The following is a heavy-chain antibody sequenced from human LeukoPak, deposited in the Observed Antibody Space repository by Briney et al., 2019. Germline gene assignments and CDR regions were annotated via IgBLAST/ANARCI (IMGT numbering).Heavy chain of an antibody. J-gene: IGHJ4*02. Sequence: SETLSLTCTVSGGSISSYYWSWIRQSPGKGLEWIGCIYDSGTTDYNPSLRSRVTISGDTSRNQLSLQVRSVTAAGTAVYFCARANGRYSYGFFDYWGQGALVTVSS. CDR1: GGSISSYY. CDR3: ARANGRYSYGFFDY. V-gene: IGHV4-59*01. CDR2: IYDSGTT. D-gene: IGHD5-18*01.